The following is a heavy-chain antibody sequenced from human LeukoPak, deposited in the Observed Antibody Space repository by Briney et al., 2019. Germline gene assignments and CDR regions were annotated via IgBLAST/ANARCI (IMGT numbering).Heavy chain of an antibody. CDR3: AKDQAGGWYENWFDP. Sequence: PGGSLRLSCAASGFTFSSYAMSGVRQAPGKGLEWVSAISGSGGSTYYADSVKGRFTISRDNSKNTLYLQMNSLRAEDTAVYYCAKDQAGGWYENWFDPWGQGTLVTVSS. V-gene: IGHV3-23*01. J-gene: IGHJ5*02. D-gene: IGHD6-19*01. CDR2: ISGSGGST. CDR1: GFTFSSYA.